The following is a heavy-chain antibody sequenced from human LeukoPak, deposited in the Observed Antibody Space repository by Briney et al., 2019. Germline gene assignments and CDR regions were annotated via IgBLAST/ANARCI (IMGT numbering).Heavy chain of an antibody. V-gene: IGHV3-48*01. Sequence: GGSLRLSCAASGFTFSDYNMNWVRQAPGKGLEWVSYISSSTTTIYYADSVKGRFTISRDNVKNSLYLQMDSLRVEDTAVYYCARVDPIAVAGDDYWGQGTQVPVSS. D-gene: IGHD6-19*01. J-gene: IGHJ4*02. CDR2: ISSSTTTI. CDR1: GFTFSDYN. CDR3: ARVDPIAVAGDDY.